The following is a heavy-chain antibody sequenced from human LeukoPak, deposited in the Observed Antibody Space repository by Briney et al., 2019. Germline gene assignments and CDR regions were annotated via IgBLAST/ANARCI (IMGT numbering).Heavy chain of an antibody. CDR3: ARGSGWYSEY. CDR1: GYRFISYW. Sequence: GESLKISCKGSGYRFISYWIGWVRQMPGKGLEWMGIIYPSDSDIRYSPSFQGQVTISADKSISTAYLQWSSLKASDTAMYFCARGSGWYSEYWGQETLVTVSS. D-gene: IGHD6-19*01. CDR2: IYPSDSDI. V-gene: IGHV5-51*01. J-gene: IGHJ4*02.